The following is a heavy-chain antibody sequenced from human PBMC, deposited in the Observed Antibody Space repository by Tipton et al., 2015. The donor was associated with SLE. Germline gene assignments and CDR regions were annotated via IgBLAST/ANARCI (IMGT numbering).Heavy chain of an antibody. CDR2: IYYSGST. CDR3: AREGSSSSPGLVDP. Sequence: TLSLTCTVSGGSISSYYWSWIRQPPGKGLEWIGYIYYSGSTNYNPPLKSRVTISVDTSKNQFSLKLSSVTAADTAVYYCAREGSSSSPGLVDPWGQGTLVTVSS. D-gene: IGHD6-13*01. V-gene: IGHV4-59*01. J-gene: IGHJ5*02. CDR1: GGSISSYY.